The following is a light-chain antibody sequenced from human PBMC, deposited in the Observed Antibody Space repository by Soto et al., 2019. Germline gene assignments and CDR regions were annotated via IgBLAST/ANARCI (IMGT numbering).Light chain of an antibody. Sequence: QSALTQPASVSGSPGQSITISCTGTSSDIGGYNFVSWFQHHPGKAPKLMIYDVGDRPSGVSDRFSGSKSGNTASLTISGLQAEDEADYYCTSYTSAFTPHVFGTGTKLTVL. V-gene: IGLV2-14*03. CDR1: SSDIGGYNF. CDR2: DVG. J-gene: IGLJ1*01. CDR3: TSYTSAFTPHV.